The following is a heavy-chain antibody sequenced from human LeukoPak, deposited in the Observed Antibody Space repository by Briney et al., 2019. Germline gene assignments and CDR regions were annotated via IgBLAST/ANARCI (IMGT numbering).Heavy chain of an antibody. V-gene: IGHV3-7*01. J-gene: IGHJ4*02. D-gene: IGHD3-16*02. CDR1: GFTFNNYL. CDR3: ARDYPPGDY. Sequence: GGSLRLSCTASGFTFNNYLMSWVRQAPGKGLEWVANINEDGSEKYYVDSVKGRFTISRDNAKNSLYLQMNSLGSEDTAVYYCARDYPPGDYWGQGTLATVSS. CDR2: INEDGSEK.